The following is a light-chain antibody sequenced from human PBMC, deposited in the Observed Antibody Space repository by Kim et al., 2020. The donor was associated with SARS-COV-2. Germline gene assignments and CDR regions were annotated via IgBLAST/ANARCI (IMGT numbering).Light chain of an antibody. CDR3: HQRSNWPPLLT. Sequence: EIVLTQSPATLSLSPGERATLSCRASQSVSSYLAWYQQKPGQAPRLLIYDASNRATGIPARFSGSGSGTDFTLTINSLEPEDFAVYYCHQRSNWPPLLTFGGGTKVEIK. J-gene: IGKJ4*01. CDR2: DAS. V-gene: IGKV3-11*01. CDR1: QSVSSY.